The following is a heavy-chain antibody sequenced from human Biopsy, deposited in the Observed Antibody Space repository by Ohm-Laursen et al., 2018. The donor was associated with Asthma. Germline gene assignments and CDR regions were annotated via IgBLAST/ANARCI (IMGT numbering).Heavy chain of an antibody. CDR2: IFPGDSVT. D-gene: IGHD3-10*01. CDR3: ARLAYGSGSFFDF. V-gene: IGHV5-51*01. CDR1: GYIFTSYW. Sequence: ESLKISCKASGYIFTSYWIGWVRQMPGKGLEWMGIIFPGDSVTIYSPSFQGQVTISADKSISTAYLQWSSLKASDTAIYYCARLAYGSGSFFDFWGQGTLVTVAS. J-gene: IGHJ4*02.